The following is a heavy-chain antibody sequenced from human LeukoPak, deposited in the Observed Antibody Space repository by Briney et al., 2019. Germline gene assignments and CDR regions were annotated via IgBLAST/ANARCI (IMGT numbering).Heavy chain of an antibody. J-gene: IGHJ4*02. CDR3: AKPIDHGDYEFDY. CDR2: ISYDGSNK. Sequence: GGSLRLSCAASGFTFSSYGMHWVRQAPGKGLEWVAVISYDGSNKYYADSVKGRFTISRDNSKNTLYLQMNSLRAEDTAAYYCAKPIDHGDYEFDYWGQGTLVTVSS. V-gene: IGHV3-30*18. CDR1: GFTFSSYG. D-gene: IGHD4-17*01.